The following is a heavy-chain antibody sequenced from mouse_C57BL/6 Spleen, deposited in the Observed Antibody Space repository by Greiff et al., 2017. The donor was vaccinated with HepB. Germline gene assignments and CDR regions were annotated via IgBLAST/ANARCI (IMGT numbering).Heavy chain of an antibody. V-gene: IGHV5-12*01. Sequence: EVKLVESGGGLVQPGGSLKLSCAASGFTFSDYYMYWVRQTPEKRLKWVAYISNGGGSTYYPDTVKGRFTISRDNAKNTLYLQMSRLKSEDTAMYYCARGSSYFAYWGQGTLVTVSA. CDR2: ISNGGGST. CDR1: GFTFSDYY. CDR3: ARGSSYFAY. D-gene: IGHD1-1*01. J-gene: IGHJ3*01.